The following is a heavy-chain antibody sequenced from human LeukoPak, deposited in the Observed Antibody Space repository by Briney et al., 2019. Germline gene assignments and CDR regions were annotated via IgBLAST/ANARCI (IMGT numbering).Heavy chain of an antibody. D-gene: IGHD6-13*01. CDR3: ARDRRIYSSSSFDP. J-gene: IGHJ5*02. CDR1: GGSISSGSYY. CDR2: IYTSGST. V-gene: IGHV4-61*02. Sequence: SETLSLTCTVSGGSISSGSYYWSWIRQPAGKGLEWIGRIYTSGSTNYNPSLKSRVTISVDTSKNQFSLKLSSVTAADTAVYYCARDRRIYSSSSFDPWGQGTLVTVSS.